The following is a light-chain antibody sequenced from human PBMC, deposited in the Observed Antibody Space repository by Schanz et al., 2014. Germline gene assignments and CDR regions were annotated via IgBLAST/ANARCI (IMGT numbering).Light chain of an antibody. CDR3: QQYNNWPEWT. CDR2: AAS. CDR1: QTINNY. V-gene: IGKV1-39*01. Sequence: IQMTQSPSSLSASVGDRVSITCRASQTINNYLNWYQQKPGKAPKLLIYAASSLRSGVPSRFSGSGSGTDFTLTISRLQSEDFAVYYCQQYNNWPEWTFGQGTKVEIK. J-gene: IGKJ1*01.